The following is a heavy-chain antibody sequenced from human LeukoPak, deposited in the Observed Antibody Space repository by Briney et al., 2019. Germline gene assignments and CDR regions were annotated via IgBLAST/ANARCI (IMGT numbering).Heavy chain of an antibody. CDR3: ARGIMVFRVASYGMDV. CDR2: INHSGST. Sequence: PSETLSLTCAVYGGSFSGYYWGWIRQPPGKGLEWIGEINHSGSTNYNPSLKSRVTISVDTSKNQFSLKLSSVTAADTAVYYCARGIMVFRVASYGMDVWGQGTTVTVSS. V-gene: IGHV4-34*01. J-gene: IGHJ6*02. D-gene: IGHD3-9*01. CDR1: GGSFSGYY.